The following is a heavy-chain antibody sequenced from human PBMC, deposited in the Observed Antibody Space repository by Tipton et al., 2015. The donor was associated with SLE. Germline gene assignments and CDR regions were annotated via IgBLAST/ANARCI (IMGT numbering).Heavy chain of an antibody. Sequence: SLRLSCAASGFTFSTYGMHWVRQAPGKGLEWVAVIRYDGSNKYYADSVKGRFTISRDNSKNTLYLQMNSLRAEDTAVYYCARDRDLWSGNDAFDIWRQGTMVTVSS. CDR2: IRYDGSNK. CDR1: GFTFSTYG. D-gene: IGHD3-3*01. CDR3: ARDRDLWSGNDAFDI. V-gene: IGHV3-33*08. J-gene: IGHJ3*02.